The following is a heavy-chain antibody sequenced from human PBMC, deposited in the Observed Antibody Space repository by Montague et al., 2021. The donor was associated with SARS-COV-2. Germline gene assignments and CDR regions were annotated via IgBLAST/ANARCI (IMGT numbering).Heavy chain of an antibody. CDR2: ISYSGST. CDR3: ARHITGSGNAFDI. Sequence: SETLSLTCTVSGGSISSTSYYWGWIRQPPGKGLEWIGSISYSGSTYYKSSLESRVIISVDTSKNQFSLRLSSVTAADTAVYYCARHITGSGNAFDIWGQGTLVTVSS. J-gene: IGHJ4*02. D-gene: IGHD3-10*01. CDR1: GGSISSTSYY. V-gene: IGHV4-39*01.